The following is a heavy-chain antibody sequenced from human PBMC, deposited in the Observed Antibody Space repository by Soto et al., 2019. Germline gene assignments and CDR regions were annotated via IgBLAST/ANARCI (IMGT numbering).Heavy chain of an antibody. CDR1: GGSISSSSYY. CDR2: IYYSGST. D-gene: IGHD4-17*01. Sequence: QLQLQESGPGLVKPSETLSLTCTVSGGSISSSSYYWGWIRQPPGKGLEWIGSIYYSGSTYYNPSLKGRVTISVDTSNNQCSLKLSSVTAADTAVYYCARRSRAVTRTFDYWGQGTLVTVSS. V-gene: IGHV4-39*01. CDR3: ARRSRAVTRTFDY. J-gene: IGHJ4*02.